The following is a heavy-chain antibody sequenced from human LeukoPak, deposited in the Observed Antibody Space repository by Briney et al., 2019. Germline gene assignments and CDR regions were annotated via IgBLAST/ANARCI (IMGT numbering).Heavy chain of an antibody. CDR1: GGSISSNSYY. D-gene: IGHD6-19*01. J-gene: IGHJ4*02. V-gene: IGHV4-39*07. Sequence: SETLSLTCTVSGGSISSNSYYWGWIRQPPGKGLEWIGSIYYSGSTFYNPSLKNRLTISVDTSKNQFSLKLSSVTAADTAVYYCASIAWKQWLATYYFDYWGQGTLVTVSS. CDR2: IYYSGST. CDR3: ASIAWKQWLATYYFDY.